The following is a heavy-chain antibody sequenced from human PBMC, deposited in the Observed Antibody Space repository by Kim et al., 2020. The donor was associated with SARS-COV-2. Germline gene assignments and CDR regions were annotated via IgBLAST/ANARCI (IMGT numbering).Heavy chain of an antibody. CDR3: ARDLRGVGAPPGDY. CDR2: IGTAGDT. D-gene: IGHD1-26*01. J-gene: IGHJ4*02. Sequence: GGSLRLSCAASGFTFSSYDMHWVRQATGKGLEWVSAIGTAGDTYYPGSVKGRFTISRENAKNSLYLQMNSLRAGDTAVYYCARDLRGVGAPPGDYWGQGTLVTVSS. V-gene: IGHV3-13*01. CDR1: GFTFSSYD.